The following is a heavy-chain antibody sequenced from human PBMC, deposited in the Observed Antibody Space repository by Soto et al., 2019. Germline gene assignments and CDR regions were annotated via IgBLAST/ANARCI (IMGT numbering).Heavy chain of an antibody. CDR1: GDSVSSISGG. Sequence: SQTRSLTWDISGDSVSSISGGWNWIRQSPSRGLEWLGRTYYRSKWYNDYAVSVKSRIAINPDTSKNQLSLQLHSVTPEDTAVYYCAGVAWFRGMDVWGQGTPVTVSS. CDR2: TYYRSKWYN. CDR3: AGVAWFRGMDV. V-gene: IGHV6-1*01. J-gene: IGHJ6*02. D-gene: IGHD2-21*01.